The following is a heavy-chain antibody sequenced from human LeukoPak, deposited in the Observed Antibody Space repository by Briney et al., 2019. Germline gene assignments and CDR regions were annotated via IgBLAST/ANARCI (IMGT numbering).Heavy chain of an antibody. D-gene: IGHD1-26*01. CDR3: ASSSSGSYSNFDY. Sequence: GESLKISCKGSGYSFTSYWIGWVRQMAGKGLEWMGIIYPGDSDTRYSPSFQGQVTISADKSISTAYLQWSSLKASDTAMYYCASSSSGSYSNFDYWGQGTLVTVSS. V-gene: IGHV5-51*01. CDR2: IYPGDSDT. J-gene: IGHJ4*02. CDR1: GYSFTSYW.